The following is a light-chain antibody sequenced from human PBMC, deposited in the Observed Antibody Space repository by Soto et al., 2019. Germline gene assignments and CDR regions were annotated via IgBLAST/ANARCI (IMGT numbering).Light chain of an antibody. V-gene: IGLV2-23*01. CDR2: EGS. CDR1: SSDVGSYNL. J-gene: IGLJ1*01. Sequence: QSVLTQPASVSGSPGQSITISCTGTSSDVGSYNLVSWYQQHPGKAPKLMIYEGSKRPSGISNRFSGSKSGNTASLTISGLQAEDEADYYCYSYAGSYTYVFGTGTKLTVL. CDR3: YSYAGSYTYV.